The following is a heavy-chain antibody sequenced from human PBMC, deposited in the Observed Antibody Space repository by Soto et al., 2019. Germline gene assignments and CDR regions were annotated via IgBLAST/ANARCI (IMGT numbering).Heavy chain of an antibody. Sequence: EVQLVESGGGLIQPGGSLRLSCAASGFTVSSNYMSWVRQAPGKGLEWVSVIYSGDTTYYADSVKGRFTISRAHSKNTLYLQMNSPRAEDPAVYYCARDLRTLYGMDVWGQGTTVTVSS. J-gene: IGHJ6*02. CDR3: ARDLRTLYGMDV. V-gene: IGHV3-53*01. CDR1: GFTVSSNY. CDR2: IYSGDTT.